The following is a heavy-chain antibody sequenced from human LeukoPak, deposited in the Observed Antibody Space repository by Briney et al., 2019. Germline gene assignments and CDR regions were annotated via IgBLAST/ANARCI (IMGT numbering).Heavy chain of an antibody. CDR1: GFTFSSYS. V-gene: IGHV3-48*01. CDR2: ISSSSSTI. D-gene: IGHD3-10*01. J-gene: IGHJ4*02. Sequence: GGSLRLSCAASGFTFSSYSMNWVRQAPGKGLEWVSYISSSSSTIYYADSVKGRFTISRDNAKNSLYLQMNSLRAEDTAVYYCARESGYYYGSGSYLVYWGQGTLVTVSS. CDR3: ARESGYYYGSGSYLVY.